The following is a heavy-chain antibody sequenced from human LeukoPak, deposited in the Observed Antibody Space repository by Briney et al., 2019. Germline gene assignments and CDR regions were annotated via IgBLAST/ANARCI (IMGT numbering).Heavy chain of an antibody. Sequence: GASVKVSCKASGYTFTSYGISWVRQAPGQGLEWMGWISAYNGNTNYAQKLQGRVTMTTDTSTSTAYMELRSLRSDDTAVYYCARGRYDFWSGYHSRAGWFDPWGQGTLVTVSS. V-gene: IGHV1-18*01. CDR3: ARGRYDFWSGYHSRAGWFDP. CDR1: GYTFTSYG. CDR2: ISAYNGNT. D-gene: IGHD3-3*01. J-gene: IGHJ5*02.